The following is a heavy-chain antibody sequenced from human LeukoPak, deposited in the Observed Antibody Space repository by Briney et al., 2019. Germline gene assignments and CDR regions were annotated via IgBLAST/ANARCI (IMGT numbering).Heavy chain of an antibody. J-gene: IGHJ3*02. D-gene: IGHD7-27*01. V-gene: IGHV4-30-4*08. CDR3: ARAGERHGAFDI. Sequence: SETLSLTCTVSGGSISSGDYYWSWIRQPPGKGLEWIGYIYYSGSINYNPSLKSRVTISVDTSKNQFSLKLSSVTAADTAVYYCARAGERHGAFDIWGQGTMVTVSS. CDR2: IYYSGSI. CDR1: GGSISSGDYY.